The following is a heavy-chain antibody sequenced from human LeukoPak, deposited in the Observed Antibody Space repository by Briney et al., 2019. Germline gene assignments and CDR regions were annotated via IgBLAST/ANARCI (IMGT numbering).Heavy chain of an antibody. CDR3: AKVRGYSYGPFDS. CDR2: ISYDGSNK. Sequence: GGSLRLSCAASGFTFSSYAMHWVRQAPGKGLEWVAVISYDGSNKYYADSVKGRFTISRDNSKNTLYLQMNSLRAEDTAVYYCAKVRGYSYGPFDSWGQGTLVTVSS. CDR1: GFTFSSYA. D-gene: IGHD5-18*01. J-gene: IGHJ4*02. V-gene: IGHV3-30*04.